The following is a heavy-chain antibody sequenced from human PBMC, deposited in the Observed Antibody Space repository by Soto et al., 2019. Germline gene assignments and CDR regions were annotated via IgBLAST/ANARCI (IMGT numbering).Heavy chain of an antibody. Sequence: QVQLVESGGGVVQPGRSLRLSCAASGFTFSSYAMHWVRQAPGKGLEWVAVISYDGSNKYYADSVKGRFTISRDNSKNTLYLQMNSLRAEDTAVYYCARGGGATVTPRDAFDIWGQGTMVTVSS. V-gene: IGHV3-30-3*01. CDR1: GFTFSSYA. CDR3: ARGGGATVTPRDAFDI. J-gene: IGHJ3*02. CDR2: ISYDGSNK. D-gene: IGHD4-17*01.